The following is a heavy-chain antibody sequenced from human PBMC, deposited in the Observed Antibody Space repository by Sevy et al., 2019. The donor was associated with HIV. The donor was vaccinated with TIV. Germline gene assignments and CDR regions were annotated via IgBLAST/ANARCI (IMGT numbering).Heavy chain of an antibody. D-gene: IGHD3-22*01. Sequence: GGSLRLSCAASGITISNYAMSWVRQAPGKGLEWVSGISGSGGSTYYADSVKGRFTISRDNSKNTLYLQMNSLRAEDTAVYYCAKDADYDTTHFDYWGHGTLVTVSS. CDR3: AKDADYDTTHFDY. CDR2: ISGSGGST. J-gene: IGHJ4*01. V-gene: IGHV3-23*01. CDR1: GITISNYA.